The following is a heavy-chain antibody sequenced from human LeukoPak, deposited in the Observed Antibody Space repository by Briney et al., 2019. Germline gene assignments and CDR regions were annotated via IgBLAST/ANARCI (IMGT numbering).Heavy chain of an antibody. CDR1: EFTFSSYW. CDR2: IKQDGSEK. CDR3: ARLLRRDGYNYLGAFDI. Sequence: PGGPLRLSCAASEFTFSSYWMSWVRQGPGKGLEWVANIKQDGSEKYYVDFVKGRFTISRDNAKNSLYLQMNSLRAEDTAVYYCARLLRRDGYNYLGAFDIWGQGTMVTVSS. V-gene: IGHV3-7*04. J-gene: IGHJ3*02. D-gene: IGHD5-24*01.